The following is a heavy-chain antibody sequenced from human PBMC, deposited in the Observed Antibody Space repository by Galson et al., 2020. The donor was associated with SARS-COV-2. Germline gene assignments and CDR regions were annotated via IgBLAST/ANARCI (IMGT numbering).Heavy chain of an antibody. CDR2: IYSGGST. Sequence: GGSLRLSCAASGFTVSSNYMSWVRQAPGKGLEWVSVIYSGGSTYYADSVKGRFTISRDNSKNTLYLQMNSLRAEDTAVYYCARVAQYDFWSGYPYYMDVWGKGTTVTVSS. CDR1: GFTVSSNY. V-gene: IGHV3-53*01. J-gene: IGHJ6*03. CDR3: ARVAQYDFWSGYPYYMDV. D-gene: IGHD3-3*01.